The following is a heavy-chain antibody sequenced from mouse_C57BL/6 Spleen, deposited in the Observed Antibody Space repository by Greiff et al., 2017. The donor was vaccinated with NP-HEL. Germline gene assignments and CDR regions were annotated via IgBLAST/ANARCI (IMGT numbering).Heavy chain of an antibody. D-gene: IGHD4-1*02. CDR1: GYTFTSYG. CDR2: IYPRSGNT. J-gene: IGHJ2*01. Sequence: QVQLKQSGAELARPGASVKLSCKASGYTFTSYGISWVKQRTGQGLEWIGEIYPRSGNTYYNEKFKGKATLTADKSSSTAYMELRSLTSEDSAVYFCARFGPTGTNFDYWGQGTTLTVSS. CDR3: ARFGPTGTNFDY. V-gene: IGHV1-81*01.